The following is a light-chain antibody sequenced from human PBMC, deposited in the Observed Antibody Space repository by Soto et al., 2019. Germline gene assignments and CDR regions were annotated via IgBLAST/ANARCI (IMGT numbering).Light chain of an antibody. V-gene: IGKV1-9*01. CDR1: QGISSY. CDR3: QQLNSYPRYT. J-gene: IGKJ2*01. Sequence: IQLTQSPSSLSASVGDRVTITCRASQGISSYLAWYQQKPGKAPKLLIYAASTLQSGVPSRCSGSGSGTDFTLTISSLQPEDFATYYCQQLNSYPRYTFGQGTKLEIK. CDR2: AAS.